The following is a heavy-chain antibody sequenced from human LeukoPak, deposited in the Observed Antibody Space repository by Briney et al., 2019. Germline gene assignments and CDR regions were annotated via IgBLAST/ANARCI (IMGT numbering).Heavy chain of an antibody. CDR3: ARHPSLIAFDI. CDR2: IYYSGST. CDR1: GGSISSYY. V-gene: IGHV4-59*08. J-gene: IGHJ3*02. Sequence: SETLSLTCTVSGGSISSYYWSWIRQPPGKGLEWIGYIYYSGSTNYNPSLKSRVTISVDTSKNQFSLKLSSVTAADTAVYYCARHPSLIAFDIWGQGTMVTVSS.